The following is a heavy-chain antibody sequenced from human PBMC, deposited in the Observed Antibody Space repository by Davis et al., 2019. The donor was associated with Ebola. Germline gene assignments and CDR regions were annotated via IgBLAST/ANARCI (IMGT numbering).Heavy chain of an antibody. CDR2: ISSSSSYI. Sequence: GESLKISCAASGFTFSSYSMNWVRQAPGKGLEWVSSISSSSSYIYYADSVKGRFTISRDNAKNSLYLQMNSLRAEDTAVYYCARAGYFGVVIPWGQGTLGTVSS. V-gene: IGHV3-21*01. D-gene: IGHD3-3*01. CDR1: GFTFSSYS. J-gene: IGHJ5*02. CDR3: ARAGYFGVVIP.